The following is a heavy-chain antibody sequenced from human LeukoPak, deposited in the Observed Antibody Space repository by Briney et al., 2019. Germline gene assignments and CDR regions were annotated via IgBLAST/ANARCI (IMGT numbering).Heavy chain of an antibody. D-gene: IGHD5-18*01. CDR2: IIPIFGTA. CDR1: GGTFSSYA. V-gene: IGHV1-69*05. J-gene: IGHJ5*02. CDR3: ARDRLIQLWSQGDWFDP. Sequence: SVKVSCKASGGTFSSYAISWVRQAPGQGLEWMGGIIPIFGTANYAQKFQGRVTITRDTSASTAYMELSSLRSEDTAVYYCARDRLIQLWSQGDWFDPWGQGTLVTVSS.